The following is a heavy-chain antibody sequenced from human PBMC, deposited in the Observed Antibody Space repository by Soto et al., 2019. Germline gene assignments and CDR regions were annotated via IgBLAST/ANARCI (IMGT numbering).Heavy chain of an antibody. J-gene: IGHJ6*02. CDR3: ARVVGGYYYGMDV. Sequence: QVQLQESGPGLVKPSGTLSLTCAVSGGSISSSNWWSWVRQPPGKGLEWIGEIYHRGSTNYNPSRKNRVTISVDKSKNHFSLKLSSGTAADTAVYYCARVVGGYYYGMDVWGQGTTVTVSS. D-gene: IGHD2-2*01. CDR1: GGSISSSNW. V-gene: IGHV4-4*02. CDR2: IYHRGST.